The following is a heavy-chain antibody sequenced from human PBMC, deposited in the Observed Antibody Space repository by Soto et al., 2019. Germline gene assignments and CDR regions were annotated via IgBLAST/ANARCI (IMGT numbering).Heavy chain of an antibody. CDR3: ARVTYYYYGMDV. J-gene: IGHJ6*02. CDR1: GFTFSSYS. Sequence: GGSLRLSCAASGFTFSSYSMNWVRQAPGKGLEWVSYISSSSSTIYYADSVKGRFTISRDNAKNTLYLQMNSLRAEDTAVYYCARVTYYYYGMDVWGQGTTVTVSS. D-gene: IGHD2-21*02. CDR2: ISSSSSTI. V-gene: IGHV3-48*01.